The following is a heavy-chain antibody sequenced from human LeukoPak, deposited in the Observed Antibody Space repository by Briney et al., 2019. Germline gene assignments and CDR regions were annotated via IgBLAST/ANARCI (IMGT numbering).Heavy chain of an antibody. D-gene: IGHD1-7*01. V-gene: IGHV4-4*07. J-gene: IGHJ4*02. CDR1: GGSISSYY. Sequence: SETLSLTCTASGGSISSYYWSWIRQPAGKGLEWIGRIYTSGSTNYNPSLKSRVTMSVDTYKNQFSLELSSVTAADTAVYYCARESNNWDYAGHFDYWGQGTLVTVSS. CDR2: IYTSGST. CDR3: ARESNNWDYAGHFDY.